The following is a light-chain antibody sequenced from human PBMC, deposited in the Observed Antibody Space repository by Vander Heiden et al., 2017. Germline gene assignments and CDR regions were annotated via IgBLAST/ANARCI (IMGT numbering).Light chain of an antibody. CDR2: DAS. CDR3: QQRSNWPLT. Sequence: EIVLTQSPATLSLSPGERATLSCRASQSVSSYLAWYQQKPGQAPRLLIYDASNRATGIPARFSGSGSGTDFTLTISSLEPGDSAIYYCQQRSNWPLTFGGGTKVEIK. V-gene: IGKV3-11*01. J-gene: IGKJ4*01. CDR1: QSVSSY.